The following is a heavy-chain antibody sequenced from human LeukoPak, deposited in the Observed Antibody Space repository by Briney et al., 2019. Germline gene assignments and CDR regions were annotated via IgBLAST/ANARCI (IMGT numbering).Heavy chain of an antibody. D-gene: IGHD5-18*01. CDR1: GYSFTSYW. V-gene: IGHV5-51*01. CDR2: IYPGDSDT. J-gene: IGHJ4*02. CDR3: ARRGYSYAGDVTYYFDY. Sequence: GESLKISCKGSGYSFTSYWIGWVRQMPGKGLEWMGIIYPGDSDTRYSPSFQGQVTISADKSISTAYLQWSSLKASDTAMYYCARRGYSYAGDVTYYFDYWGQGTLVTVSS.